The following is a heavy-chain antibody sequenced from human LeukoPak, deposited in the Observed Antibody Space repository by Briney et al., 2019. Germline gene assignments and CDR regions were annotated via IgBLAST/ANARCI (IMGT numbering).Heavy chain of an antibody. Sequence: GASVKVSCKASGGTFSSYAISWVRQAPGQGLEWMGGIIPIFGTANYARKFQGRVTITTDESTSTAYMELSSLRSEDTAVYYCARDPIYGDHGGWFDPWGQGTLVTVSS. V-gene: IGHV1-69*05. CDR1: GGTFSSYA. CDR3: ARDPIYGDHGGWFDP. D-gene: IGHD4-17*01. J-gene: IGHJ5*02. CDR2: IIPIFGTA.